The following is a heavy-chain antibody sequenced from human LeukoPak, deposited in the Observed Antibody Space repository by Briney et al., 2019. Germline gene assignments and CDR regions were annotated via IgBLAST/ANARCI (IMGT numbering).Heavy chain of an antibody. D-gene: IGHD3-3*01. J-gene: IGHJ2*01. V-gene: IGHV4-39*01. CDR2: IHYGENT. Sequence: SETLSLTCTVSGISISSRSYRWGWIRQSPGKGLEWIGSIHYGENTYYNPSLKSRVTISVDTPKNQFSLKLTSVTAADTALYYCARRAIFGVVKGDWYFDLWGRGTLVTVSS. CDR3: ARRAIFGVVKGDWYFDL. CDR1: GISISSRSYR.